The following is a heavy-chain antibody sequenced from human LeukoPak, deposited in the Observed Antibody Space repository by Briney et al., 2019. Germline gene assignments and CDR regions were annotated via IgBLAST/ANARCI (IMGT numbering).Heavy chain of an antibody. Sequence: SETLSLTCAVSGGSISSSNWWSWVRQPLGKGLEWIGEIYHSGTTICNPSLKSRVTLSVDKSKNQFSLNLSSVTAADTAVYYCARDGPLSHMAGVWGKGTTVTVSS. V-gene: IGHV4-4*02. CDR1: GGSISSSNW. CDR2: IYHSGTT. D-gene: IGHD6-19*01. J-gene: IGHJ6*04. CDR3: ARDGPLSHMAGV.